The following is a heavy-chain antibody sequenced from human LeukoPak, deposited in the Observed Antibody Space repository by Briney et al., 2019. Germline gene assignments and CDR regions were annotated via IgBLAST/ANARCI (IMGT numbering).Heavy chain of an antibody. CDR3: ARAGYDILTGSPGWFDP. CDR2: IYYSGST. J-gene: IGHJ5*02. Sequence: SETLSLTCTVSGGSISSHYWSWIRQPPGKGLEWIGYIYYSGSTNYNPSLKSRVTISVDTSKNQFSLKLSSVTAADTAVYYCARAGYDILTGSPGWFDPWGQGTLVTVSS. D-gene: IGHD3-9*01. CDR1: GGSISSHY. V-gene: IGHV4-59*11.